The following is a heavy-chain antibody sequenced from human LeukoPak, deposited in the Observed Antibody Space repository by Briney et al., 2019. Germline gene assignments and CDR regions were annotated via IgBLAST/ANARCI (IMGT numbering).Heavy chain of an antibody. J-gene: IGHJ6*03. D-gene: IGHD4-23*01. CDR3: ARGAYGGYSYEGYYYYMDV. CDR1: GYTFTSYA. Sequence: GASVNVSCKSSGYTFTSYALHWVRQAPGQRLELMGCINAGNGNTKYSQEFQGRVTITRDTSASTAYMELSSLRSEDMAVYYCARGAYGGYSYEGYYYYMDVWGKGTTVTVSS. CDR2: INAGNGNT. V-gene: IGHV1-3*03.